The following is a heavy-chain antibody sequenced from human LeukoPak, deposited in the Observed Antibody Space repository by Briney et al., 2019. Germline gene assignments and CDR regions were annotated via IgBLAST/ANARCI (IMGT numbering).Heavy chain of an antibody. CDR3: ARDPNTAMVNGGDY. V-gene: IGHV1-69*01. D-gene: IGHD5-18*01. CDR2: IIPIFGTA. Sequence: SVKVSCKASGGTFSSYAISWVRQAPGQGLEWMGGIIPIFGTANYAQKFQGRVTITADESTSTAYMELSSLRSENTAVYYCARDPNTAMVNGGDYWGQGTLVTASS. CDR1: GGTFSSYA. J-gene: IGHJ4*02.